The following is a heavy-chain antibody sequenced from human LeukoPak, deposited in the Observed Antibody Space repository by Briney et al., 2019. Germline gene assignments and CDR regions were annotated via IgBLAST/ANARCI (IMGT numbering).Heavy chain of an antibody. V-gene: IGHV3-7*01. CDR1: GFTVSSNY. J-gene: IGHJ4*02. CDR2: IKQDGSEK. D-gene: IGHD6-13*01. CDR3: ARDSRPGGY. Sequence: PGGSLRLSCAASGFTVSSNYMSWVRQAPGKGLEWVANIKQDGSEKYYVDSVKGRFTISRDNAKNSLYLQMNSLRAEDTAVYYCARDSRPGGYWGQGTLVTVSS.